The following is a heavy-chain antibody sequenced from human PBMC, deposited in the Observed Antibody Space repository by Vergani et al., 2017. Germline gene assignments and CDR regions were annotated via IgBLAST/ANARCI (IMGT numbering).Heavy chain of an antibody. CDR1: EFTFSNYA. Sequence: EVQLLESGGGLVQPGGSLRLTCAASEFTFSNYAMNWVRQAPGKGLEWVSGISGSGVSAYYTDSVKGRFTISRDNSKNMLFLQMNNLRTEDTAIYYCAKKDFVDGNYLFDDCCEGSLVAVSS. CDR3: AKKDFVDGNYLFDD. V-gene: IGHV3-23*01. J-gene: IGHJ4*02. CDR2: ISGSGVSA. D-gene: IGHD1-7*01.